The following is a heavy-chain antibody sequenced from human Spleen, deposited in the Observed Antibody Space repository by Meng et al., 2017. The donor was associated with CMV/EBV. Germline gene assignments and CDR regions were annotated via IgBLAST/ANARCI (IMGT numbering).Heavy chain of an antibody. J-gene: IGHJ4*02. CDR3: ARGSGSGWFMVH. V-gene: IGHV3-7*01. D-gene: IGHD6-19*01. CDR2: IKHDGSEE. CDR1: GFTFSSYA. Sequence: GGSLRLSCAASGFTFSSYAMSWVRQAPGKGLEWVANIKHDGSEEYYVDSVKGRFTISRDNAKNSLFLQMNSLRAEDTALYYCARGSGSGWFMVHWGQGTLVTVSS.